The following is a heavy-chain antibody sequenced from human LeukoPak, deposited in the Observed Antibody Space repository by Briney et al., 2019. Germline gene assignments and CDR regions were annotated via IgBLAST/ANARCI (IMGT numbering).Heavy chain of an antibody. Sequence: GGSLRLSCAASGFTFSSYWMHWVRQAPGKGLVWVSHIKTDGSSTNYAESVKGRFTISRDNAKNTVYLQMNSLRAEDTAVYYCARDSKSVPSSTSCSFFDYWGQGTLVTVSS. D-gene: IGHD2-2*01. V-gene: IGHV3-74*01. J-gene: IGHJ4*02. CDR1: GFTFSSYW. CDR3: ARDSKSVPSSTSCSFFDY. CDR2: IKTDGSST.